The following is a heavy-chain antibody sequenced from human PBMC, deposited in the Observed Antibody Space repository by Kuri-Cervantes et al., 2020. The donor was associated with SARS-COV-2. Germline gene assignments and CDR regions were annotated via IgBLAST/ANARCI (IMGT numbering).Heavy chain of an antibody. D-gene: IGHD1-26*01. J-gene: IGHJ6*03. Sequence: GGSLRLSCAASGFTFSSDGMHWVRQAPGKGLEWVAVIWYDGSNKYYADSVKGRFTISRDNSKNKLYLQMNSLRADDTAVYYCTGASGVGATLDHYYYYYMDVPGKGTTVTVSS. CDR2: IWYDGSNK. V-gene: IGHV3-33*08. CDR3: TGASGVGATLDHYYYYYMDV. CDR1: GFTFSSDG.